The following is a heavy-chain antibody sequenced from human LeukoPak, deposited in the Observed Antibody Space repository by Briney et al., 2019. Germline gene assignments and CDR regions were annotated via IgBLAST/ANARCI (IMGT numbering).Heavy chain of an antibody. CDR3: AKPVQRYCSGGSCYASYFDY. CDR2: IRYDGSNK. Sequence: PGGSLRLSCAASGFTFSSYGMHWVRQAPGKGLEWVAFIRYDGSNKYYADSVKGRFTIFRDNSKNTLYLQMNSLRAEDTAVYYCAKPVQRYCSGGSCYASYFDYWGQGTLVTVSS. V-gene: IGHV3-30*02. J-gene: IGHJ4*02. CDR1: GFTFSSYG. D-gene: IGHD2-15*01.